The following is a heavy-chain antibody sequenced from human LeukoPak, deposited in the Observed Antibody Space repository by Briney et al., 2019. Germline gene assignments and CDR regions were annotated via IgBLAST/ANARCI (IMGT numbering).Heavy chain of an antibody. D-gene: IGHD2-2*01. V-gene: IGHV3-53*01. CDR3: ARSPIRVVPAAWGPYFDH. CDR1: GFIVSSNY. CDR2: IYSGGST. J-gene: IGHJ4*02. Sequence: PGRSLRLSCAASGFIVSSNYVSWVRQAPGKGLEWVSVIYSGGSTYYADSVKGRFTISRDNSKNTLYLQMNSLRAEDTAVYYCARSPIRVVPAAWGPYFDHWGQGTLVTVSS.